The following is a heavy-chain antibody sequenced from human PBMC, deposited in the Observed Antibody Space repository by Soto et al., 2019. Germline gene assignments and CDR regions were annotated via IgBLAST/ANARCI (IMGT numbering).Heavy chain of an antibody. CDR1: GFTFSTYG. V-gene: IGHV3-30*18. D-gene: IGHD1-1*01. Sequence: QVQLVESGGGVVQPGRSLRLSCAASGFTFSTYGMQWVRQAPGKGLEWVAVISYDGNNKYYADSVKGRFTISRDNSKNTLYLQMSSLRAEDTAVYYCAKSVYNWNDGFFDYWGQGTLVTVSS. CDR3: AKSVYNWNDGFFDY. CDR2: ISYDGNNK. J-gene: IGHJ4*02.